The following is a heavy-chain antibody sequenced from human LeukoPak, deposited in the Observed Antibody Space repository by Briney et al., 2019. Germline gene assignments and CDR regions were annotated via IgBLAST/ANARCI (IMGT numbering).Heavy chain of an antibody. J-gene: IGHJ4*02. CDR2: VYYSGST. CDR1: GGSISSTNYY. V-gene: IGHV4-39*01. CDR3: ARQWQWLVHVFDY. D-gene: IGHD6-19*01. Sequence: PSETLSLACTVSGGSISSTNYYWGWIHQPPGRGLEWIGSVYYSGSTYSNPSLKSRVTVSVDTSKSQFSLKLTSVTAADTAVYYCARQWQWLVHVFDYWGQGTLVTVSS.